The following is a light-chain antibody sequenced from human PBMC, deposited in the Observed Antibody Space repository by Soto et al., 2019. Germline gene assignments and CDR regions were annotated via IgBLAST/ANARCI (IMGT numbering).Light chain of an antibody. Sequence: DIQMTQSPSTLSASVGDRVTITCRASQSISSWLAWYQQKPGKAPKLLIYKASSLESGVPSRFTGSGSGTEFTLTIRSLQPDDFATYYCHQYNSYSLTFGPGTKVHIK. V-gene: IGKV1-5*03. J-gene: IGKJ3*01. CDR1: QSISSW. CDR3: HQYNSYSLT. CDR2: KAS.